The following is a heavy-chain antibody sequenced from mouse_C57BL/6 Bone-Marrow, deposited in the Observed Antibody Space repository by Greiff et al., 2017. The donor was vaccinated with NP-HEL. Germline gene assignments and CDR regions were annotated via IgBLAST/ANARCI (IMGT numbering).Heavy chain of an antibody. J-gene: IGHJ1*03. CDR1: GYSITSGYY. D-gene: IGHD1-1*01. Sequence: EVKLMESGPGLVKPSQSLSLTCSVTGYSITSGYYWNWIRQFPGNKLEWMGYISYDGSNNYNPSLKNRISITRDTSKNQFFLKLNSVTTEDTATYYCARELLRYDWYFDVWGTGTTVTVSS. CDR3: ARELLRYDWYFDV. CDR2: ISYDGSN. V-gene: IGHV3-6*01.